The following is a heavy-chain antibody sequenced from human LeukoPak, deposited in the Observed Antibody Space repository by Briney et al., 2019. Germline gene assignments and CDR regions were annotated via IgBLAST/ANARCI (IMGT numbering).Heavy chain of an antibody. CDR1: GGSISSYY. V-gene: IGHV4-59*01. J-gene: IGHJ4*02. CDR3: ARGEYSSSFDY. CDR2: IYYSGST. D-gene: IGHD6-6*01. Sequence: SETLSLTWTVSGGSISSYYWSWIRQPPGKGLEWIGYIYYSGSTNYNPSLKSRVTISVDTSKNQFSLKLSSVTAADTAVYYCARGEYSSSFDYWGQGTLVTVSS.